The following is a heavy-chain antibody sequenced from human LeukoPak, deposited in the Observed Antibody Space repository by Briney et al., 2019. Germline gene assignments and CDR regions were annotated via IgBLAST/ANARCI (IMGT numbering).Heavy chain of an antibody. J-gene: IGHJ4*02. Sequence: PSETLFLICTVSGGSIISGDYYWSWIRQPPGKGLECIGYIFYSGNTYYNPSLKSRVTISVDTSKNQFSLKLNSMTAADTAVYYCARASGSGSHFFDYWGQGTLVTVSS. CDR3: ARASGSGSHFFDY. CDR1: GGSIISGDYY. CDR2: IFYSGNT. V-gene: IGHV4-30-4*01. D-gene: IGHD3-10*01.